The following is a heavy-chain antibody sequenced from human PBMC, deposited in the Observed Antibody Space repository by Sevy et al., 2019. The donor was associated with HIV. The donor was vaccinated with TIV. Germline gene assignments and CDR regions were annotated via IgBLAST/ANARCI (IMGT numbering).Heavy chain of an antibody. D-gene: IGHD6-13*01. CDR3: VKGPYSSSPGTYYYYGMDV. V-gene: IGHV3-64D*06. CDR2: ISSNGGST. Sequence: GESLKISCSASGFTFSSYAMHWVRQAPGKGLEYVSAISSNGGSTYYADSVKGSFTISRDNSKNTLYLQMSSLRAEDTAVYYCVKGPYSSSPGTYYYYGMDVWGQGTTVTVSS. CDR1: GFTFSSYA. J-gene: IGHJ6*02.